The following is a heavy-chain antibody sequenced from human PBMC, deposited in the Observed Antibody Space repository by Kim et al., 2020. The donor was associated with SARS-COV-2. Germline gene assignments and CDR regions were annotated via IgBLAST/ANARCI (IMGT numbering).Heavy chain of an antibody. CDR3: EKDPTGAGWYFDF. J-gene: IGHJ2*01. D-gene: IGHD4-17*01. CDR1: GFTFSNYA. V-gene: IGHV3-23*01. Sequence: GGSLRLSCAASGFTFSNYAMSWVRQAPGKGLEWVSTISGSVGSTYYGDPVKGRFTISRDTSKNTLYLQMNSLRPENTAIYYCEKDPTGAGWYFDFWGRGTLVTLSS. CDR2: ISGSVGST.